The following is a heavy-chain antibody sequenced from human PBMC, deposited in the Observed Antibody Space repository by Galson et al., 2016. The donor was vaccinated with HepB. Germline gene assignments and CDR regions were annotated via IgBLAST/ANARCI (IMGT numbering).Heavy chain of an antibody. Sequence: SETLSLTCAVSGGSISSVNWWSWVRQTPGKGLEWIGEAYHSGGTYYNPSLKSRVAISVDKSRNQFSLNLKSVTAADTAVYYCATIEPSSSSPIDAFNIWGQGTSVIVSS. D-gene: IGHD6-6*01. CDR2: AYHSGGT. V-gene: IGHV4-4*02. J-gene: IGHJ3*02. CDR1: GGSISSVNW. CDR3: ATIEPSSSSPIDAFNI.